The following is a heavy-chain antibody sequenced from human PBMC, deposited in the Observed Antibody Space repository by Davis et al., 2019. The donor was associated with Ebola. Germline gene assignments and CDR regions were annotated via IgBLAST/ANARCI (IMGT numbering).Heavy chain of an antibody. V-gene: IGHV3-74*01. CDR2: INTDGSFT. CDR1: GLTFSDYS. Sequence: GESLKISCAASGLTFSDYSMNWVRQTPGKGLVWVSRINTDGSFTDYADSVKGRFTISRDNARNTVSLQMNSLRAEDTALYYCARSSYQPDWWGQGTLVTVSS. J-gene: IGHJ4*02. D-gene: IGHD2-2*01. CDR3: ARSSYQPDW.